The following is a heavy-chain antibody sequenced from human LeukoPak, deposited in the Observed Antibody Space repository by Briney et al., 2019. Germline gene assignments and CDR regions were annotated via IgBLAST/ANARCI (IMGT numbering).Heavy chain of an antibody. CDR3: ARTTSMTASGYDY. J-gene: IGHJ4*02. V-gene: IGHV1-8*03. D-gene: IGHD2-21*02. Sequence: ASVKVSCKASGYTFTNYHINWVRQASGQGLEWMTWINPDTGDKGYARKFQDRVTITTDTSISTAYMELSSLSSEDTAVYFCARTTSMTASGYDYWGQATLVTVSS. CDR2: INPDTGDK. CDR1: GYTFTNYH.